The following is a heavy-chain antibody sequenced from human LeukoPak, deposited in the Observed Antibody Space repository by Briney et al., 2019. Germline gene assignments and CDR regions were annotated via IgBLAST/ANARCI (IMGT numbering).Heavy chain of an antibody. Sequence: SETLSLTCTVSGGSISSYYWSWIRQSPGKGLEWIGYIYYSDSTYYNPSLKSRVTISVDTSKNQFSLKLSSVTAADTAVYYCASHSGGYAYWGQGTLVTVSS. D-gene: IGHD5-12*01. CDR1: GGSISSYY. CDR2: IYYSDST. J-gene: IGHJ4*02. CDR3: ASHSGGYAY. V-gene: IGHV4-59*12.